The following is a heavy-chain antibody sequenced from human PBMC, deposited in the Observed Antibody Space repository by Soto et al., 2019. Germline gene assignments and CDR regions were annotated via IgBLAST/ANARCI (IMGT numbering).Heavy chain of an antibody. V-gene: IGHV4-39*01. Sequence: QLQLQESGPGLLKPSETLSLTCTVSGGSISNSDYYWGWIRQPPGKGLEWIGSIYRGESTNYNPSLKIRVNISVDTSKNQYSLRLTSVTAADTAIYYCSRRIGVAGTRRLWFDPWGQGTQVTVSS. J-gene: IGHJ5*02. CDR2: IYRGEST. CDR3: SRRIGVAGTRRLWFDP. D-gene: IGHD6-19*01. CDR1: GGSISNSDYY.